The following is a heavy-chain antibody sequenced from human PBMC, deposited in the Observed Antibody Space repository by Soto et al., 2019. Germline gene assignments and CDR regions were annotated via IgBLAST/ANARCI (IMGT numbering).Heavy chain of an antibody. CDR3: AGGESSGWYIYYYYGMDV. CDR2: ISYDGSNK. D-gene: IGHD6-19*01. J-gene: IGHJ6*02. Sequence: GGSLRLSCAASGFTFSSYAMHWVRQAPGKGLEWVAVISYDGSNKYYADSVKGRFTISRDNSKNTLYLQMNSLRAEDTAVYYCAGGESSGWYIYYYYGMDVWGQGTTVTVSS. V-gene: IGHV3-30-3*01. CDR1: GFTFSSYA.